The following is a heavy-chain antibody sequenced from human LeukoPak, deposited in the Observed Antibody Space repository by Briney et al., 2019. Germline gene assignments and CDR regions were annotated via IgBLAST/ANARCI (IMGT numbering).Heavy chain of an antibody. J-gene: IGHJ5*02. CDR2: IYYRGST. V-gene: IGHV4-38-2*02. CDR1: GYSISNGYY. Sequence: PSETLSLTCNVSGYSISNGYYWGWIRQPPGKGLEWIGSIYYRGSTYYNPSLKSRVAISVDTSKNQFSLKLSSVTAADTAVYYCARDSRSGWGNWFDPWGQGTLVTVSS. CDR3: ARDSRSGWGNWFDP. D-gene: IGHD6-19*01.